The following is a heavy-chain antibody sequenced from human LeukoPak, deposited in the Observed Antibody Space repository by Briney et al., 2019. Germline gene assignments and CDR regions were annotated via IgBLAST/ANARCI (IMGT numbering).Heavy chain of an antibody. J-gene: IGHJ6*03. D-gene: IGHD6-19*01. Sequence: GGSLRLSCAASGFTFSSYWMSWVRQAPGKGLEWVANIKQDGSEKYYVDSVKGRFTISGDNAKNSLFLQMNSLRAEDTAVYYCARDPGWGSGWYGDYYYYYYMDVWGKGTTVTVSS. CDR2: IKQDGSEK. CDR1: GFTFSSYW. CDR3: ARDPGWGSGWYGDYYYYYYMDV. V-gene: IGHV3-7*01.